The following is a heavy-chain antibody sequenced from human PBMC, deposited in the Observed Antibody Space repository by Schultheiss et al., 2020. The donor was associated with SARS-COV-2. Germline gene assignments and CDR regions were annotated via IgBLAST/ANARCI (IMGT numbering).Heavy chain of an antibody. Sequence: SETLSLTCSVSGYSIRSVNYWGWIRKPPGKGLEWIAYIHFSGTTNYNPSLKSRVTISLDTSKNQFSLRLNSVTTADTAVYYCARGGHPLSNWFDPWGQGTLVTVSS. CDR1: GYSIRSVNY. V-gene: IGHV4-61*01. CDR3: ARGGHPLSNWFDP. J-gene: IGHJ5*02. CDR2: IHFSGTT. D-gene: IGHD3-16*01.